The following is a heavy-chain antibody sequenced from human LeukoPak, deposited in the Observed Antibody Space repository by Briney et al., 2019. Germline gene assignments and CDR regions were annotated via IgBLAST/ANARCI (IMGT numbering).Heavy chain of an antibody. CDR3: ARDMTSSSWYGVDY. Sequence: AASVKVSCKASGYTFTRYGISWARQAPGQGLEWMGWISAYNGNTNYAQKLQGRVTMTTDTSTSTAYMELRSPRSDDTAVYYCARDMTSSSWYGVDYWGQGTLVTVSS. J-gene: IGHJ4*02. D-gene: IGHD6-13*01. CDR2: ISAYNGNT. V-gene: IGHV1-18*01. CDR1: GYTFTRYG.